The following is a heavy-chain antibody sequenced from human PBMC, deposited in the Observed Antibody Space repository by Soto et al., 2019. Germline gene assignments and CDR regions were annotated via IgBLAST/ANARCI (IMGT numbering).Heavy chain of an antibody. V-gene: IGHV4-39*01. CDR1: GGSISSSSYY. Sequence: QLQLQESGPGLVKPSETLSLTCTVSGGSISSSSYYWGWIRQPPGKGLEWIGTISHSGSTYYNPSLKSRVTISVDTSKNQFSLKLSSVTAADTAVYYCARSKGGSGYYCYYGMDVWGQGTTVTVSS. D-gene: IGHD3-16*01. CDR2: ISHSGST. CDR3: ARSKGGSGYYCYYGMDV. J-gene: IGHJ6*02.